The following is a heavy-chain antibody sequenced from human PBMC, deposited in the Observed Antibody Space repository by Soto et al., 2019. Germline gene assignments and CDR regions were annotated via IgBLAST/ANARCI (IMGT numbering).Heavy chain of an antibody. CDR2: INAGGGDT. V-gene: IGHV1-3*01. CDR3: ARGRVVRGATTSGPHDF. Sequence: QVQLVQSGAEVKKPGASVKVSCKTSGYTFTTYAMHWVRQAPGQRLEWMGWINAGGGDTKYSQRFQGRVTISRDTSASTVYMELSSLTPEDTAVYYCARGRVVRGATTSGPHDFWGQGTLVTVSS. D-gene: IGHD3-10*01. J-gene: IGHJ4*02. CDR1: GYTFTTYA.